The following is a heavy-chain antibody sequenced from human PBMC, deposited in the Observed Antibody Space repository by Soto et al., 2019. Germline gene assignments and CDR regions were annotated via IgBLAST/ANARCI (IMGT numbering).Heavy chain of an antibody. V-gene: IGHV4-34*01. CDR1: GGSFSGYY. CDR2: INQSGST. Sequence: QVQLEQWGAGLLKPSETLSLTCAVYGGSFSGYYWSWIRQPPGKGLEWIGDINQSGSTNYNPSLKSRVTISVDTSKNQFSVKLNSVPAADTAVYFCARGGKAVAEKLDSWGQGTLVTVSS. J-gene: IGHJ4*02. D-gene: IGHD6-19*01. CDR3: ARGGKAVAEKLDS.